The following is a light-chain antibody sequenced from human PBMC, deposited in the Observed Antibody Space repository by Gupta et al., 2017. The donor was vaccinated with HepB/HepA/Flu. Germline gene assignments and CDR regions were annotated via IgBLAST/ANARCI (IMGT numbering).Light chain of an antibody. CDR1: NIGSKS. J-gene: IGLJ3*02. CDR2: DDG. V-gene: IGLV3-21*03. CDR3: QVSDSSRDHVV. Sequence: SYVVTQPPSVSVAPGKTASLTCGGNNIGSKSVHWYQQRPGQAPMLVVYDDGDRPSGIPERFSGSNTDNTATLPISRVEAGDEADDYCQVSDSSRDHVVFGGGTRLTVL.